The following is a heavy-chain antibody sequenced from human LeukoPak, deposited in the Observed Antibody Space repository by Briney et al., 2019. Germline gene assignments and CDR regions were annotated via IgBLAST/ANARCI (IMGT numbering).Heavy chain of an antibody. Sequence: PSQTLSLTCVISGDSVSSNGVAWNWVRQSPSRGLEWLGRTYYGSKWSNHYALSVKSRITINPDTSKNQFSLQLNSVTPEDTAVYYCTRGRNSAFDYWGQGTLVTVSS. J-gene: IGHJ4*02. CDR3: TRGRNSAFDY. V-gene: IGHV6-1*01. D-gene: IGHD1-14*01. CDR2: TYYGSKWSN. CDR1: GDSVSSNGVA.